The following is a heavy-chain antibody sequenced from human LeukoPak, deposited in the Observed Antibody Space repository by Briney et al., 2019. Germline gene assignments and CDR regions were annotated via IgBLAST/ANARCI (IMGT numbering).Heavy chain of an antibody. Sequence: PSQTLSLTCTVSGGSISSSGYHWGWIRQPPGKGLEWIGSIFYSGSAYHNPSLKSPITISVDTSKNPFSLKLSSVTAADTAIYYCASAKRSYYYMNVWGKGTTVTVSS. CDR1: GGSISSSGYH. V-gene: IGHV4-39*07. CDR2: IFYSGSA. J-gene: IGHJ6*03. CDR3: ASAKRSYYYMNV.